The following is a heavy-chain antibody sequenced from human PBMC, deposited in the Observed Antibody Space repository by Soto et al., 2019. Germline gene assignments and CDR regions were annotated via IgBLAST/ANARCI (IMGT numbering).Heavy chain of an antibody. CDR1: GGFISSSSYY. J-gene: IGHJ4*02. CDR2: IYYSGST. CDR3: AISPLQCSGGSCSPPLY. Sequence: QLQLQESGPGLVKPSETLSLTCTVSGGFISSSSYYWGWIRQPPGKGLGWIGSIYYSGSTYYNPSLKSRVTMSVDPSKHHSSLTLSSVTAADTAVYYCAISPLQCSGGSCSPPLYWGQGTLVTVSS. V-gene: IGHV4-39*02. D-gene: IGHD2-15*01.